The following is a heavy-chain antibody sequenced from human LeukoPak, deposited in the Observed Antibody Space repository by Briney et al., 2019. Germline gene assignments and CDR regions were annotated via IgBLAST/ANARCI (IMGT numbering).Heavy chain of an antibody. V-gene: IGHV1-69*13. Sequence: ASVKVSCKASGGTFSSYAISWVRQAPGQGLEWMGGIIPIFGTANYAQKFQGRVTITADESTSTAYMELSSLRVEDTALYYCARNYPDGGRGRYFDWLPVFWGQGTLVTVSS. CDR1: GGTFSSYA. J-gene: IGHJ4*02. D-gene: IGHD3-9*01. CDR3: ARNYPDGGRGRYFDWLPVF. CDR2: IIPIFGTA.